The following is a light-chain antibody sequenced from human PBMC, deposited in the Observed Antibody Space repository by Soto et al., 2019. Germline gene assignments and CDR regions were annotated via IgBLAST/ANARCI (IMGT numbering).Light chain of an antibody. CDR1: QSVSSN. J-gene: IGKJ2*01. CDR2: GAS. Sequence: EIVMTQSPATLSVSPGERATLSCRASQSVSSNLAWYQQKPGQAPRLLIYGASTRATGIPARFSGSGSGTEFTLTISSLLSEDFAVYYCQQYNNWPPANTFGQGTKLEIK. V-gene: IGKV3-15*01. CDR3: QQYNNWPPANT.